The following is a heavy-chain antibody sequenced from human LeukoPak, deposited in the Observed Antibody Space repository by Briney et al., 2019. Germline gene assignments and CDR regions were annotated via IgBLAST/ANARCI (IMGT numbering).Heavy chain of an antibody. V-gene: IGHV3-21*01. CDR2: ISRSSSYI. CDR1: GLTFSSFS. Sequence: WGSLRPSWAASGLTFSSFSMNWVRQAPGKGLEWDSSISRSSSYICYADSEKGRFTISRDHAKNSLYLQMSSLRAEDTAVYYCARDVKPEIIVGATVAFDIWGEGTMVTVSS. CDR3: ARDVKPEIIVGATVAFDI. D-gene: IGHD1-26*01. J-gene: IGHJ3*02.